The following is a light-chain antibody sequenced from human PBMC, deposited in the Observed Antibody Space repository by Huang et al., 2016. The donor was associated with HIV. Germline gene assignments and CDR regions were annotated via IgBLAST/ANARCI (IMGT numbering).Light chain of an antibody. J-gene: IGKJ1*01. V-gene: IGKV3-20*01. Sequence: VLTQSPGTLSLSAGERATLSCRASQYVSTTDLALYQQKPGQAPRRLMYRTSTRPTGIPDRFRGSGSGTDFTLTISALEPEDFAVYYCQQYGSLVWTFGQGTRVEAK. CDR2: RTS. CDR3: QQYGSLVWT. CDR1: QYVSTTD.